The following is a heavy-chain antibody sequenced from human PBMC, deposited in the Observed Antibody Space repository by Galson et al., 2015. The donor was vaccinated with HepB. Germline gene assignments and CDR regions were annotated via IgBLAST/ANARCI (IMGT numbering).Heavy chain of an antibody. Sequence: SLRLSCAASGFTFSSYGMHWVRQAPGKGLEWVAVILYDGSNKYYADSVKGRFTISRDNSKNTLYLQMNSLRAEDTAVYYCAKYYGSGSYSGMDVWGQGTTVTVSS. CDR3: AKYYGSGSYSGMDV. J-gene: IGHJ6*02. CDR2: ILYDGSNK. V-gene: IGHV3-30*18. CDR1: GFTFSSYG. D-gene: IGHD3-10*01.